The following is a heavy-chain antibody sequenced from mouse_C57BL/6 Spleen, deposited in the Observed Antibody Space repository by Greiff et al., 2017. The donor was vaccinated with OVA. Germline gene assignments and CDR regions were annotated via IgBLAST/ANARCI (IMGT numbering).Heavy chain of an antibody. Sequence: EVQLQQSGPELVKPGDSVKISCKASGYSFTGYFMNWVMQSHGKSLEWIGRINPYNGDTFYNQKFKGKATLTVDKSSSTAHMELRSLTSEDSAVYYCARGVTTHYFDYWGQGTTLTVSS. J-gene: IGHJ2*01. V-gene: IGHV1-20*01. CDR3: ARGVTTHYFDY. CDR1: GYSFTGYF. D-gene: IGHD2-2*01. CDR2: INPYNGDT.